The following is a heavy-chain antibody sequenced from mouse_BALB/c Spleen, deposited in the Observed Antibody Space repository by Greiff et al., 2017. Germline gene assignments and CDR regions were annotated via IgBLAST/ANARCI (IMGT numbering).Heavy chain of an antibody. J-gene: IGHJ2*01. CDR2: ISSGGSYT. CDR1: GFTFSSYT. CDR3: TRGDDYETPFDY. D-gene: IGHD2-4*01. Sequence: EVKLMESGGGLVKPGGSLKLSCAASGFTFSSYTMSWVRQTPEKRLEWVATISSGGSYTYYPDSVKGRFTISRDNAKNTLYLQMSSLKSEDTAMYYCTRGDDYETPFDYWGQGTTLTVSS. V-gene: IGHV5-6-4*01.